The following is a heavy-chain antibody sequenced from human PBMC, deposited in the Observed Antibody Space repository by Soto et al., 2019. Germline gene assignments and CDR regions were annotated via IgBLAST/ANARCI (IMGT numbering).Heavy chain of an antibody. CDR1: GGTFSSYA. CDR3: ARSVSFRYQLLKRGMDV. J-gene: IGHJ6*02. V-gene: IGHV1-69*13. CDR2: IIPIFGTA. Sequence: SGRVSCKASGGTFSSYAISWVRQAPGQGLEWMGGIIPIFGTANYAQKFQGRVTITADESTSTAYMELSSLRSEDTAVYYCARSVSFRYQLLKRGMDVWGQGTKVTVSS. D-gene: IGHD2-2*01.